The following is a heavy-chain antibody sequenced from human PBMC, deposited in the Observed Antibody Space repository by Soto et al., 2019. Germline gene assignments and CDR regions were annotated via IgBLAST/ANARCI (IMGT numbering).Heavy chain of an antibody. CDR1: GGSVSSGSYY. CDR2: IYYSGST. CDR3: ARANYARNAFDI. Sequence: PSETLSLTCTVSGGSVSSGSYYWSWIRQPPGKGLEWIGYIYYSGSTNYNPSLKSRVTISVDTSKNQFSLKLSSVTAADTAVYYCARANYARNAFDIWGQGTMVTVPS. D-gene: IGHD1-7*01. J-gene: IGHJ3*02. V-gene: IGHV4-61*01.